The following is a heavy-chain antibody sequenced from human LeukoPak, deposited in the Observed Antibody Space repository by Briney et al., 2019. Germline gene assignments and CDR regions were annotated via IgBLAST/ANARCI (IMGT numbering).Heavy chain of an antibody. V-gene: IGHV4-61*02. CDR3: ARVFDL. CDR2: IYTSGTT. J-gene: IGHJ5*02. CDR1: GGSMSSDSYY. Sequence: SETLSLTCTVSGGSMSSDSYYWNWIRQPAGKGLEWIGRIYTSGTTNYNPSLKSRVTISVDTSKNQFSLKLSSVTAAGTAVYYCARVFDLWGQGTLVTVSS.